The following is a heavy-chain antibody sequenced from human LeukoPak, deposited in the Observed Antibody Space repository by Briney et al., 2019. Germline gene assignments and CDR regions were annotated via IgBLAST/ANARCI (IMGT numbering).Heavy chain of an antibody. J-gene: IGHJ3*02. Sequence: ASEKVSCKASGYTFTSYYMHWVRQGPGQGLEWMGIINASGGSTSYAQKFQGRVTMTRDTSTSTVYMELSSLRSEDTAVYYCASGPYRRGSMDPRDAFDIWGQGTMVTVSS. V-gene: IGHV1-46*01. D-gene: IGHD3-16*02. CDR1: GYTFTSYY. CDR2: INASGGST. CDR3: ASGPYRRGSMDPRDAFDI.